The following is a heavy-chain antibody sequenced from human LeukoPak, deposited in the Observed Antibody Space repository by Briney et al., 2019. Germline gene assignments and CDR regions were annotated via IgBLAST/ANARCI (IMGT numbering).Heavy chain of an antibody. CDR2: IYYSGST. CDR1: GGSITSSSYY. D-gene: IGHD6-19*01. V-gene: IGHV4-39*07. J-gene: IGHJ4*02. Sequence: SETLSLTCTVSGGSITSSSYYCGWIRHPPGKGLEWIVSIYYSGSTYYNPSLKSRVTISVDTSKNQFSLKLSSVTAADTAVYYCATTPGYSSGWYPVYFDYWGEGGLVTVSS. CDR3: ATTPGYSSGWYPVYFDY.